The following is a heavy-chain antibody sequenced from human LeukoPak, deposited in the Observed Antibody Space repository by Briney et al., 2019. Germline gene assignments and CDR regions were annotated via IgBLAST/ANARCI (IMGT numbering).Heavy chain of an antibody. CDR1: GFTFSGSA. J-gene: IGHJ5*02. Sequence: GGSLRLSCAASGFTFSGSAVHWVRQSSGKGLEWVGHIDKRDNFYATSYAESVQGRFTISRDDSRDAAFLHMDSLKTEDTALYYCTRDRGTYNWFDPWGQGTLVTVSS. CDR3: TRDRGTYNWFDP. V-gene: IGHV3-73*01. CDR2: IDKRDNFYAT. D-gene: IGHD1-14*01.